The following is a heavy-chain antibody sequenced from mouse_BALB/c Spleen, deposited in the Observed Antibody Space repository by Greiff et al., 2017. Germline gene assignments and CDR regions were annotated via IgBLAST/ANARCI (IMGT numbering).Heavy chain of an antibody. CDR3: AREGIYYGKEAWFAY. Sequence: QVQLKQSGAELARPGASVKLSCKASGYTFTSYWMQWVKQRPGQGLEWIGAIYPGDGDTRYTQKFKGKATLTADKSSSTAYMQLSSLASEDSAVYYCAREGIYYGKEAWFAYWGQGTLVTVSA. D-gene: IGHD2-1*01. J-gene: IGHJ3*01. CDR1: GYTFTSYW. CDR2: IYPGDGDT. V-gene: IGHV1-87*01.